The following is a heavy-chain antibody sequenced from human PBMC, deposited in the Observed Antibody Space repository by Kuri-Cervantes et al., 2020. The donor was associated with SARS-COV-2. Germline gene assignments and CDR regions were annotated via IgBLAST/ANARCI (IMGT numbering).Heavy chain of an antibody. D-gene: IGHD2-2*01. J-gene: IGHJ5*02. CDR2: IYYSGST. Sequence: GSLRLSCTVSGGSISSSSYYWGWIRQPPGKGLEWIGSIYYSGSTYYNPSLKSRVTISVDTPKNQFSLKLSSVTAADTAVYYCARHVGCSSTSCDGYNWFDPWGQGTLVTVSS. V-gene: IGHV4-39*01. CDR3: ARHVGCSSTSCDGYNWFDP. CDR1: GGSISSSSYY.